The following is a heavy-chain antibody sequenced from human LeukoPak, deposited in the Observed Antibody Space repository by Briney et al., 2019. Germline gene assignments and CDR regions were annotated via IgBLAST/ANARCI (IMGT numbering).Heavy chain of an antibody. J-gene: IGHJ4*02. CDR3: TTAISIAAANY. CDR2: IKSKTDGGTT. D-gene: IGHD6-13*01. CDR1: GFTFSNAW. Sequence: PGGSLRLSCTTSGFTFSNAWMSWVRQAPGKGLEWVGRIKSKTDGGTTDYAAPVKGRFTISRDDSKNTLYLQMNSLKTEDTAVYYCTTAISIAAANYWGQGTLVTVSS. V-gene: IGHV3-15*01.